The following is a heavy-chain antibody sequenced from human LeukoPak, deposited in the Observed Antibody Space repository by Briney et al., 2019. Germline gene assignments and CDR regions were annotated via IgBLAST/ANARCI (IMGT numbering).Heavy chain of an antibody. V-gene: IGHV3-21*01. CDR3: ARDLLPDLFGERNWFDP. J-gene: IGHJ5*02. D-gene: IGHD3-10*01. CDR1: GFTFSSYS. CDR2: ISSSSSYI. Sequence: PGGSLRLSCAASGFTFSSYSMNWVRQAPGKGLEWVSSISSSSSYIYYADSVKGRFTISRDNAKNSLYLQMNSLRAEDTAVYYCARDLLPDLFGERNWFDPWGQGTLVTVSS.